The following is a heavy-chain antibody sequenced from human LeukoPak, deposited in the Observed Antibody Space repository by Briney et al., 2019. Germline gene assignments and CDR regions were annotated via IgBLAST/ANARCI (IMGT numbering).Heavy chain of an antibody. D-gene: IGHD6-19*01. J-gene: IGHJ4*02. V-gene: IGHV3-23*01. CDR1: GFTFSSYA. CDR3: AKRQWLDRGYFDY. Sequence: GSLRLSCAASGFTFSSYAMSWVRQAPGKGLEWVSAVTGSGEYTNYADSVKGRFTISRDNSKNTLYLQMNSLRAEDTAVYFCAKRQWLDRGYFDYWGQGTLVTVSS. CDR2: VTGSGEYT.